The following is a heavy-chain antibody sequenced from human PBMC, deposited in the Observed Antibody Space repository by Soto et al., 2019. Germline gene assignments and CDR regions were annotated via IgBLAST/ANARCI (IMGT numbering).Heavy chain of an antibody. Sequence: SETLSLTCAVSGGSISSGGYSWSWIRQPPGKGLEWIGYIYHSGSTYYTPSLKSRVTISVDRSKNQFSLKLSSVTAADTAVYYCARVTVRAGYFHYWGQGTLVTVSS. V-gene: IGHV4-30-2*01. D-gene: IGHD3-10*01. CDR2: IYHSGST. CDR3: ARVTVRAGYFHY. CDR1: GGSISSGGYS. J-gene: IGHJ4*02.